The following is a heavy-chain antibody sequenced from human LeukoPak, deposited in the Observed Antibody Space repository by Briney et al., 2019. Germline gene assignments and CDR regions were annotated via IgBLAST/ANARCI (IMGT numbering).Heavy chain of an antibody. Sequence: PSETLSLTCTVSGGSISSYYWSWIRQPPGKGLEWIGYIYYSGSTNYNPSLKSRVTISVDTSKNQFSLKLSSVTAADTAVYYCARRIQYSSGWYWFDPWGQGTLVTVSS. CDR2: IYYSGST. CDR1: GGSISSYY. V-gene: IGHV4-59*08. D-gene: IGHD6-19*01. CDR3: ARRIQYSSGWYWFDP. J-gene: IGHJ5*02.